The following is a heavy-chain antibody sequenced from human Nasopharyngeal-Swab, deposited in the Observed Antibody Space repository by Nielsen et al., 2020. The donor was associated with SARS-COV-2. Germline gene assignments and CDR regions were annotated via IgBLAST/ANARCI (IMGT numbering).Heavy chain of an antibody. CDR2: INSDGSRT. Sequence: GESLKISCAVSGFTFSNSWVHWVRQDPGKGLVWVSRINSDGSRTGYADSVKGRFTISIDNAKNTLYLQMNSLSAEDTAVYYCARDFDKTGDWGQGSLVTVSS. CDR1: GFTFSNSW. J-gene: IGHJ4*01. V-gene: IGHV3-74*01. CDR3: ARDFDKTGD. D-gene: IGHD7-27*01.